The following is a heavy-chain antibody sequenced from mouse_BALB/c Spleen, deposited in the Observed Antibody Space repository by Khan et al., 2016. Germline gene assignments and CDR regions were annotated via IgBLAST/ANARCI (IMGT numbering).Heavy chain of an antibody. CDR2: IDPYYGGT. CDR1: GYSFTGYN. Sequence: MQLVESGPELEKPGASVKISCKASGYSFTGYNMNWVKQSNGKSLEWIGNIDPYYGGTSYNQKFKGKATLTVDKSSSTAYMQLKSLTSEDSAVYYCARGYGNYMNWYFDVWGAGTTVTVSS. D-gene: IGHD2-10*02. CDR3: ARGYGNYMNWYFDV. V-gene: IGHV1S135*01. J-gene: IGHJ1*01.